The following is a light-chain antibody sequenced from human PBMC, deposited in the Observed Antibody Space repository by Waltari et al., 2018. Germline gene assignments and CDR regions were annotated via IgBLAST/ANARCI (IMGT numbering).Light chain of an antibody. V-gene: IGKV3-20*01. CDR3: QHYVSLPVT. CDR2: GTS. Sequence: EILLTQSPGTLSLSPGDGATLSCRASQSVGRSLAWYQQKPGQPPRLLIFGTSNRATGIPDRFSGGGSGTDFSLTITRLEPEDVALYYCQHYVSLPVTFGQGTKVEIK. CDR1: QSVGRS. J-gene: IGKJ1*01.